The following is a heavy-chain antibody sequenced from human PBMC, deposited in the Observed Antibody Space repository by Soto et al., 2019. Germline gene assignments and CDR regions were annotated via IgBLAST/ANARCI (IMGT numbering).Heavy chain of an antibody. V-gene: IGHV4-61*03. CDR1: GGSVSGASYY. J-gene: IGHJ4*02. CDR2: INHSGAT. Sequence: SETLSLTCTVSGGSVSGASYYWSWIRQPPGKGLEWIGNINHSGATNYNPSLKTRATISVDTSKRHFSLKLSSVTSADTAVYYCARGLDFYGSGSLDLNGYWGQGTLVTVSS. CDR3: ARGLDFYGSGSLDLNGY. D-gene: IGHD3-10*01.